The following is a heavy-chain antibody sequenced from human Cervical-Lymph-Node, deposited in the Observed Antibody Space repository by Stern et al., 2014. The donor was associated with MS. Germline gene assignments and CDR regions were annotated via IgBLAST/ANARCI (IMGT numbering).Heavy chain of an antibody. CDR2: IIPILDTS. J-gene: IGHJ6*02. CDR1: GGTFVTHA. Sequence: QLVQSGTEVKKPGSSVKVSCKVSGGTFVTHAISWVRQVPGQGLEWLGGIIPILDTSNYVQKFLGRVTITADKSTNVVYMELTSLRVEDTAIYFCARDTAAAVGKGYYYAWDVWGQGTTVIVSS. D-gene: IGHD6-13*01. CDR3: ARDTAAAVGKGYYYAWDV. V-gene: IGHV1-69*06.